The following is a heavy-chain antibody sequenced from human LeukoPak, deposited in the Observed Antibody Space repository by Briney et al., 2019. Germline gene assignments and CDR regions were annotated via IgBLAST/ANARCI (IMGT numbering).Heavy chain of an antibody. CDR1: GGSISSGGYY. CDR2: IYYSGST. D-gene: IGHD4-23*01. Sequence: SETLSLTCTVSGGSISSGGYYWSWIRQPPGKGLEWIGYIYYSGSTNYNPSLKSRVTISVDTSKNQFSLKLSSVTAADTAVYYCARLRGRYGGWFDYWGQGTLVTVSS. J-gene: IGHJ4*02. V-gene: IGHV4-61*08. CDR3: ARLRGRYGGWFDY.